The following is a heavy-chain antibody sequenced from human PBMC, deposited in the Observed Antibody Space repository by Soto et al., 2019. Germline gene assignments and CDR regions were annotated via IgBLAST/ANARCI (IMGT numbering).Heavy chain of an antibody. CDR3: AKDPTRGDIVVVPAAPIDY. CDR2: ISYDGSNK. V-gene: IGHV3-30*18. J-gene: IGHJ4*02. CDR1: GFTFSSYG. D-gene: IGHD2-2*01. Sequence: GSLRLSCAASGFTFSSYGMHWVRQAPGKGLEWVAVISYDGSNKYYADSVKGRFTISRDNSKNTLYLQMNSLRAEDTAVYYCAKDPTRGDIVVVPAAPIDYWGQGTLVTVSS.